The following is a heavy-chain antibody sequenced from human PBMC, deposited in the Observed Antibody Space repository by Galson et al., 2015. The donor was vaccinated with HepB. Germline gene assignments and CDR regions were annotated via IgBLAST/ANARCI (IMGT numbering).Heavy chain of an antibody. J-gene: IGHJ4*02. CDR3: AKGQGGGSSGCDY. V-gene: IGHV3-23*01. D-gene: IGHD3-22*01. Sequence: SLRLSCAASGFTFNIYAMSWVRQTPGKGLEGVSTISSSGGSTYYADSVKGRFTISRDNSKSTLYLQVYSLRAEDTAVYYCAKGQGGGSSGCDYWGQGTLVTVSS. CDR2: ISSSGGST. CDR1: GFTFNIYA.